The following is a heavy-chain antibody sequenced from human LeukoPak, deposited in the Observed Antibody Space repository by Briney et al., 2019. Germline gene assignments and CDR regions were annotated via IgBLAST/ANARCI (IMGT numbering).Heavy chain of an antibody. CDR3: AVGAVADEGAFDI. J-gene: IGHJ3*02. CDR1: GFTFSSYS. V-gene: IGHV3-21*01. D-gene: IGHD6-19*01. CDR2: ISSSSSYI. Sequence: GRSLRLSCAASGFTFSSYSMNWVRQAPGKGLEWVSSISSSSSYIYYADSVKGRFTISRDNAKNSLYLQMNSLRAEDTAVYYCAVGAVADEGAFDIWGQGTMVTVSS.